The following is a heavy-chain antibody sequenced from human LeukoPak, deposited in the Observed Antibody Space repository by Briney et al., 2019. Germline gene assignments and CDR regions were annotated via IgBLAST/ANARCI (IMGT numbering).Heavy chain of an antibody. D-gene: IGHD1-26*01. J-gene: IGHJ4*02. CDR1: GFTFSNYA. Sequence: PGGSLRLSCAASGFTFSNYAMSWVRQAPGKGLEWVSSISGSGGSTLYADSVKGRFTISRDNSKNTLYLQMNSLRDEDTAVYYCARDSIVGASTDFDYWGQGTLVTVSS. V-gene: IGHV3-23*01. CDR3: ARDSIVGASTDFDY. CDR2: ISGSGGST.